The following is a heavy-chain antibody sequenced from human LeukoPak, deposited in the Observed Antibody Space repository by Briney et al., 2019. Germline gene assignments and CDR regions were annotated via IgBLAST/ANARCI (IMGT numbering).Heavy chain of an antibody. J-gene: IGHJ6*02. CDR3: AREGLGETYSEPYYGMDV. D-gene: IGHD3-3*01. Sequence: KTSETLSLTCTVSGVSVSSGSYYWSWIRQPPGKGLEWIGYIYYSGSTNYNPSLKSRVTISVDTSKNQFSLKLSSVTAADTAVYYCAREGLGETYSEPYYGMDVWGQGTTVTVSS. V-gene: IGHV4-61*01. CDR2: IYYSGST. CDR1: GVSVSSGSYY.